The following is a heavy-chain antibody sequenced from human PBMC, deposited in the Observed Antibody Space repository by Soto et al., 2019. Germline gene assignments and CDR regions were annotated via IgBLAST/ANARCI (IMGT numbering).Heavy chain of an antibody. J-gene: IGHJ5*02. CDR2: IYYSGST. D-gene: IGHD2-15*01. CDR1: GGSISSYY. V-gene: IGHV4-59*08. Sequence: SETLSLTCTVSGGSISSYYWSWIRQPPGKGLEWIGYIYYSGSTNYNPSLKSRVTISVDTSKNQFSLKLSSVTAADTAVYYCARHGDGCSGGSCYLSWFDPWGQGTLVTVSS. CDR3: ARHGDGCSGGSCYLSWFDP.